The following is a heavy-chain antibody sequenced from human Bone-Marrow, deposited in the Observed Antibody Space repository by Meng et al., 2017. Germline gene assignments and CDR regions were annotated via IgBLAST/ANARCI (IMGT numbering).Heavy chain of an antibody. CDR2: INHSGST. Sequence: QVQSQQWGAGLLKPSATLSLTCVVSGGSFSDYYWSWIRQPPGKGLEWIGEINHSGSTNYNPSLESRATISVDTSQNNLSLKLSSVTAADSAVYYCARGPTTMAHDFDYWGQGTLVTVSS. D-gene: IGHD4-11*01. CDR1: GGSFSDYY. V-gene: IGHV4-34*01. CDR3: ARGPTTMAHDFDY. J-gene: IGHJ4*02.